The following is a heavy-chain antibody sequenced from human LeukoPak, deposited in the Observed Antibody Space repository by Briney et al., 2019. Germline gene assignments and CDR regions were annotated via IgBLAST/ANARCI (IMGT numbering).Heavy chain of an antibody. V-gene: IGHV4-31*03. Sequence: SETLSLTCTVSGGSISSGGYYWSWIRQHPGKGLEWIGYIYYSGSTYYNPSLKSRVTISVDTSKHQFPLKLSSVTAADTAVYYCARVHLPAANQHNWFDPWGQGTLVTVSS. CDR1: GGSISSGGYY. J-gene: IGHJ5*02. CDR3: ARVHLPAANQHNWFDP. D-gene: IGHD2-2*01. CDR2: IYYSGST.